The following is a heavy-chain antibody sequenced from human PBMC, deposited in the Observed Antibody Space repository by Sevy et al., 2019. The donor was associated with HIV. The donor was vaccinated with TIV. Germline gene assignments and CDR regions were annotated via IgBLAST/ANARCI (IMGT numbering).Heavy chain of an antibody. V-gene: IGHV3-23*01. CDR1: GFTFSIYA. D-gene: IGHD3-10*01. CDR3: AKDRVSGTYYTGDFDY. CDR2: ISITGGST. Sequence: GGSLRLSCAASGFTFSIYAMSWVRQAPGKGLEWVSVISITGGSTYYADSVKGRLTITRDNSKNTQYMQMNTLRAEDTAVYYCAKDRVSGTYYTGDFDYWGQGTLVTVSS. J-gene: IGHJ4*02.